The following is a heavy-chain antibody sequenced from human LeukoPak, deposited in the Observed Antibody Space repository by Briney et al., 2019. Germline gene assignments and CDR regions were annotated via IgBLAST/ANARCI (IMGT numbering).Heavy chain of an antibody. Sequence: SVKVSCKASGGTFSSYAISWVRQAPGQGLEWMGGIIPIFGTANYAQKFQGRVTITVDESTSTAYMELSSLRSEDTAVYYCARALEMATTPFDYWGQGTLVTVSS. CDR3: ARALEMATTPFDY. D-gene: IGHD5-24*01. CDR2: IIPIFGTA. CDR1: GGTFSSYA. V-gene: IGHV1-69*13. J-gene: IGHJ4*02.